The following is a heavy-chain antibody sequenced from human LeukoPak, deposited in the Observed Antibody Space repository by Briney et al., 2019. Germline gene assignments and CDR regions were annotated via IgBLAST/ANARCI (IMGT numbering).Heavy chain of an antibody. Sequence: GSLRLSCAASGFTFSSYGMHWVRQAPGKGLEWVAVISDDGSNKYYGDSVKGRFTISRDNSKNTLYLQMNSLRAEDTAVYYCAKDRVRGGWYYFDYWGQGTLVTVSS. J-gene: IGHJ4*02. CDR2: ISDDGSNK. CDR1: GFTFSSYG. CDR3: AKDRVRGGWYYFDY. D-gene: IGHD6-19*01. V-gene: IGHV3-30*18.